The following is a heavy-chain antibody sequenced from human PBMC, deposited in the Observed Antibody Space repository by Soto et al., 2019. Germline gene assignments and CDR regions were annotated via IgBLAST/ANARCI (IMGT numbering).Heavy chain of an antibody. CDR2: INPKSGGT. D-gene: IGHD2-8*01. V-gene: IGHV1-2*04. CDR1: GCIFRNYP. J-gene: IGHJ6*02. Sequence: GCIFRNYPIHGVGQAPGAGLEWLGRINPKSGGTSTAQKFQGWVTMTRDRSISTVYMELTRLRSDDTAVYFCARGHSTDCSNGVCSFFYNHEMDVRGQGTTVTFS. CDR3: ARGHSTDCSNGVCSFFYNHEMDV.